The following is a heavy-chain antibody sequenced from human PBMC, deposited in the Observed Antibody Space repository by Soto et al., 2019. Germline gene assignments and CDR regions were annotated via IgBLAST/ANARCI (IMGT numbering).Heavy chain of an antibody. Sequence: SETLSLTCTVSGGSISSGGYYWSWIRQRPGKGLEWIGYIYYSGSTYYNPSLKSRVTISVDTSKNQFSLKLSSVTAADTAVYYCARETYDFWSGDYYYYGMDVWGQGTTVTVSS. CDR2: IYYSGST. J-gene: IGHJ6*02. CDR3: ARETYDFWSGDYYYYGMDV. V-gene: IGHV4-31*03. D-gene: IGHD3-3*01. CDR1: GGSISSGGYY.